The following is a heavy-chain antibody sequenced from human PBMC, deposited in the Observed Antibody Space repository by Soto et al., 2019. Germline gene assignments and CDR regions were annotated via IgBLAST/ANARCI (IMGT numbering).Heavy chain of an antibody. CDR2: ISAYNGNT. D-gene: IGHD3-10*01. CDR1: GYTFTSYG. Sequence: ASVKVSCNASGYTFTSYGISWVRQAPGQGLEWRGWISAYNGNTNYAQKLQGRVTMTTDTSTSTAYMELRSLRSDDTAVYYCARGTTMVRNNWFDPWGQGTLVTVSS. V-gene: IGHV1-18*04. J-gene: IGHJ5*02. CDR3: ARGTTMVRNNWFDP.